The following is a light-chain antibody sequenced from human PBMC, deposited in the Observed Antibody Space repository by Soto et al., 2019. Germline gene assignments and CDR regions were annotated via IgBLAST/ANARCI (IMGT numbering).Light chain of an antibody. CDR1: SSNIGSNY. Sequence: QSVLTQPPSASGTPGQRVTISCSGSSSNIGSNYVYWYQQLPGTAPKLLIYRNNQRPSGVPDRFSGSKSGTSASPAISGLRSEDEVEYYCAAWDDSLSGYVVFGGWTKVTVL. V-gene: IGLV1-47*01. CDR2: RNN. CDR3: AAWDDSLSGYVV. J-gene: IGLJ2*01.